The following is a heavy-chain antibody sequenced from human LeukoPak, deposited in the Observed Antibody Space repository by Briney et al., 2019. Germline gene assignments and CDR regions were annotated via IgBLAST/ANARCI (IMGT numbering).Heavy chain of an antibody. J-gene: IGHJ4*02. CDR3: ASLTYYYGSGSQADFDY. CDR2: IIPIFGIA. Sequence: ASVKVSCKASGGTFSSYAISWVRQAPGQGLEWMGRIIPIFGIANYAQKFQGRVTITADKSTSTAYMELSSLRSEDTAVYYCASLTYYYGSGSQADFDYWGQGILVTVFS. CDR1: GGTFSSYA. D-gene: IGHD3-10*01. V-gene: IGHV1-69*04.